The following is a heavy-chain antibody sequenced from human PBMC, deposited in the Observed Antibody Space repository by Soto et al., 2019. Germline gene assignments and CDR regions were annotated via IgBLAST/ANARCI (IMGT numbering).Heavy chain of an antibody. J-gene: IGHJ4*02. D-gene: IGHD2-15*01. Sequence: VQLLESGGGLVQPGGSLRLSCAASGFTFSSYAMSWVRQAPGKGLEWVSAISGSGGSTYYADSVKGRFTISRGNSKNTLYLQMNSLRAEDTAVYYCAKERYCSGGSCHYYFDYWGQGTLVTVSS. V-gene: IGHV3-23*01. CDR2: ISGSGGST. CDR3: AKERYCSGGSCHYYFDY. CDR1: GFTFSSYA.